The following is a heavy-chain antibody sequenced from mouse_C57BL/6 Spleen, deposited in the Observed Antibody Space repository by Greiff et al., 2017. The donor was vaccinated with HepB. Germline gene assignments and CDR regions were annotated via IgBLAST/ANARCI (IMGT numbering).Heavy chain of an antibody. D-gene: IGHD2-4*01. Sequence: EVKLMESGGGLVKPGGSLKLSCAASGFTFSDYGMHWVRQAPEKGLEWVAYISSGSSTIYYADTVKGRFTISRDNAKNTLFLQMTSLRSEDTAMYYCARGMITTKYFDVWGTGTTVTVSS. CDR2: ISSGSSTI. J-gene: IGHJ1*03. CDR3: ARGMITTKYFDV. V-gene: IGHV5-17*01. CDR1: GFTFSDYG.